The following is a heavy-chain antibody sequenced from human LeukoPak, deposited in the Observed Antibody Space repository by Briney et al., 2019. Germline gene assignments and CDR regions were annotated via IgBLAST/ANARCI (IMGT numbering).Heavy chain of an antibody. CDR3: ARGLIYGSGSGLDY. Sequence: GGSLRLSCAASGFTFSSYAMHWVRQAPGKGLEWVAVISYDGSNKYYADSVKGRFTISRDNSKNTLYLQMNSLRAEDTAVYYCARGLIYGSGSGLDYWGQGTLVTVSS. V-gene: IGHV3-30-3*01. D-gene: IGHD3-10*01. CDR2: ISYDGSNK. J-gene: IGHJ4*02. CDR1: GFTFSSYA.